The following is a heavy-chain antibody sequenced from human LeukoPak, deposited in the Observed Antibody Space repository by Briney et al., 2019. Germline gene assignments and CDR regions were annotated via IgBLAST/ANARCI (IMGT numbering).Heavy chain of an antibody. J-gene: IGHJ4*02. D-gene: IGHD2-2*01. Sequence: PGGSLRLSCSASGFSFSNYAMHWVRQAPGKGLEYVSVISSHGGSTYYADSVKGRFTISRDNSKNVLYLQMNSLRADDTAVYYCVRGPYQLLDYWGQGTLVTVSS. CDR2: ISSHGGST. V-gene: IGHV3-64*04. CDR3: VRGPYQLLDY. CDR1: GFSFSNYA.